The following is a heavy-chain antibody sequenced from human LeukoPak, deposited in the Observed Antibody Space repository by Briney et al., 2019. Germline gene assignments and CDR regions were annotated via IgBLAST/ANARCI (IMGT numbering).Heavy chain of an antibody. V-gene: IGHV4-59*08. J-gene: IGHJ4*02. CDR3: ARLGEPGSGSYPIDY. CDR2: ICYSGSSNSPSL. Sequence: SETLSLTCTVSGASITSYCWTWIRQPPGKGLEGMGYICYSGSSNSPSLNYSPSLKSRVTISVDTSEKRLSLRLSSVTAADPALYYCARLGEPGSGSYPIDYWGQGTLVTVSS. CDR1: GASITSYC. D-gene: IGHD3-10*01.